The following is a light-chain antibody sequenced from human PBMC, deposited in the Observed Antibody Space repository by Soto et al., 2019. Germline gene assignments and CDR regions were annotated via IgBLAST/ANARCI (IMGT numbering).Light chain of an antibody. CDR2: AAS. Sequence: DIQMTQSPSSLSASVGDRVTITCRAGQYIGRYLNWYQQKPGKAPKLLIYAASSLHSGVPSMFSGSGSGTDFTLTISSLQPEDFATYSCQQTYRTPLTFGGGTKVEIK. CDR3: QQTYRTPLT. CDR1: QYIGRY. V-gene: IGKV1-39*01. J-gene: IGKJ4*01.